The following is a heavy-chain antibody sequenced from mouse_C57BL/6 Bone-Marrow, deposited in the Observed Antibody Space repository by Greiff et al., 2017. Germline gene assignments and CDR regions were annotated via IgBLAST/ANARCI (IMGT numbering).Heavy chain of an antibody. CDR3: ARSYNYGSSAWFAY. D-gene: IGHD1-1*01. CDR1: GSTFTSYL. J-gene: IGHJ3*01. CDR2: IYPGSGNT. Sequence: QVQLPQPGAELVKPGASVKMSCKASGSTFTSYLITWVQQRPGQGLEWIVDIYPGSGNTNYNEKFNSKATLTVDTSSSTAYMQLSSLTSEDSAVYYCARSYNYGSSAWFAYWGQGTLVTVSA. V-gene: IGHV1-55*01.